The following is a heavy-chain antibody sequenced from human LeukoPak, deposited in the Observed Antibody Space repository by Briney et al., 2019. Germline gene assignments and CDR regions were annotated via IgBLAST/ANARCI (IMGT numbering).Heavy chain of an antibody. D-gene: IGHD6-19*01. CDR1: GYTLTELS. J-gene: IGHJ3*02. CDR3: ATTSSGWHDAFDI. V-gene: IGHV1-24*01. Sequence: ASVKVSCKVSGYTLTELSMHWVRQAPGKGLEWMGGFDPEDGETIYAQKFQGRVTMTEDTSTDTACMELSSLRSEDTAVYYCATTSSGWHDAFDIWGQGTMVTVSS. CDR2: FDPEDGET.